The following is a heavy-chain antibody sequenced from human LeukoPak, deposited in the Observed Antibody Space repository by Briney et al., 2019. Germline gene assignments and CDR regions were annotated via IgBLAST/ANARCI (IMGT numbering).Heavy chain of an antibody. CDR2: RFYSGST. CDR3: ARGSYYGSGSYLS. CDR1: DDSINRNNYY. Sequence: SETLSLTCTVSDDSINRNNYYWVWIRQPPGKGLEWIGSRFYSGSTYYNPSLKGRVTVSVDTSKNQFSLKLSSVTAADTAVYYCARGSYYGSGSYLSWGQGTLVTVSS. D-gene: IGHD3-10*01. V-gene: IGHV4-39*07. J-gene: IGHJ4*02.